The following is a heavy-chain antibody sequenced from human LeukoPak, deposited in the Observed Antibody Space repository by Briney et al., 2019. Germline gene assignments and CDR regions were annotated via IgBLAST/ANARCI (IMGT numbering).Heavy chain of an antibody. J-gene: IGHJ4*02. D-gene: IGHD1-26*01. CDR1: GFTFSSYW. CDR2: ISADGSST. CDR3: AKRHLPVGTTGRDDY. V-gene: IGHV3-74*01. Sequence: GGSLRLSCAASGFTFSSYWMHWVRQAPGKGLVWVSRISADGSSTNYADSVKGRFTISRDNAKSTLYLQMSSLRAEDTAVYYCAKRHLPVGTTGRDDYWGQGTLVTVSS.